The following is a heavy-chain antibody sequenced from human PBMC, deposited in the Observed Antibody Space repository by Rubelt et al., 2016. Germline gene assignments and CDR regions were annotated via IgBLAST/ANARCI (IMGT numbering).Heavy chain of an antibody. Sequence: LVGLGGGVVQPGRSLRLSCAASGFTFRTYGMHWVRQAPGKGLVWVSRISSDGSSTNYADSVKGRFTISRDNAKSTLYLQMNSLRAEDTAVYYCARDRYCTNGVCYFDMDVWGRGTTVAVSS. D-gene: IGHD2-8*01. CDR3: ARDRYCTNGVCYFDMDV. CDR1: GFTFRTYG. J-gene: IGHJ6*02. CDR2: ISSDGSST. V-gene: IGHV3-74*01.